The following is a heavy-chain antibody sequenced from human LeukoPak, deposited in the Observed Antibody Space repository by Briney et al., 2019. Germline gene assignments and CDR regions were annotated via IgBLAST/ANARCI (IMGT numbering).Heavy chain of an antibody. Sequence: GRSLRLSCAASGFTFSSYGMHWVRQAPGKGLEWVAVISYDGSNKYYADSVKGRFTISRDNSKNTLYLQMNSLRAEDTAVYYCAKEGSSSWYFDYLGQGTLVTVSS. CDR3: AKEGSSSWYFDY. V-gene: IGHV3-30*18. CDR2: ISYDGSNK. CDR1: GFTFSSYG. D-gene: IGHD6-13*01. J-gene: IGHJ4*02.